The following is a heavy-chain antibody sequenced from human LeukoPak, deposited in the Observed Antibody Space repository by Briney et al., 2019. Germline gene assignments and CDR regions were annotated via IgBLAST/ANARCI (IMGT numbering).Heavy chain of an antibody. CDR2: ISSSGSTI. Sequence: GGSLRLSCAASGFTFSDYYMSWIRQAPGKGLEWVSYISSSGSTIYYADSVKGRFTISRDNAKNSLYLQMNSLRAEDTAVYYCARDRYDYYYHYGMDVWGQGTTVTVSS. D-gene: IGHD3-16*01. CDR3: ARDRYDYYYHYGMDV. J-gene: IGHJ6*02. V-gene: IGHV3-11*01. CDR1: GFTFSDYY.